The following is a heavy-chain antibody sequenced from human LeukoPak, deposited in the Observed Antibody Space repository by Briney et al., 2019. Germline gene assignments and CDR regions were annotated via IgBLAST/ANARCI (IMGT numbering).Heavy chain of an antibody. V-gene: IGHV1-58*02. D-gene: IGHD6-13*01. CDR3: AAVYPAAAGNDY. Sequence: GASVKVSCKASGYTFSSYAMNWVRQARGQRLEWIGWIVVGSGNTNYAQKFQERVTITRDMSTSTAYMELSSLRSEDTAVYYCAAVYPAAAGNDYWGQGTLVTVSS. CDR2: IVVGSGNT. CDR1: GYTFSSYA. J-gene: IGHJ4*02.